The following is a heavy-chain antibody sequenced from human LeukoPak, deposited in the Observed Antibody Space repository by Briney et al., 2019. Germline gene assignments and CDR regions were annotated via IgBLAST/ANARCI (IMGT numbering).Heavy chain of an antibody. CDR3: ATDNGNYYDSSGYPFDP. CDR1: GYTLTELS. V-gene: IGHV1-24*01. J-gene: IGHJ5*02. D-gene: IGHD3-22*01. CDR2: FDPEDGET. Sequence: ASVKVSCKVSGYTLTELSMHWVRQAPGKGLEWMGGFDPEDGETIYAQKFQGRVTMTEDTSTDTAYMELSSLRSEDTAEYYCATDNGNYYDSSGYPFDPWGQGTLVTVSS.